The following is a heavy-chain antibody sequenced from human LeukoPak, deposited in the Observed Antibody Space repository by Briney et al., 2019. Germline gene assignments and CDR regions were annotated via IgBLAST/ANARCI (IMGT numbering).Heavy chain of an antibody. D-gene: IGHD1-26*01. Sequence: ASVKVSCKASGDTFTGYSMHWVRQAPGQGLEWMGRINPISGGTNYAQKFQGRVTMTTDTSISTAYMELSRLRSDDTAVYYCARGRVGSTTFWFYDYRMDVWGQGTTVTVSS. CDR2: INPISGGT. CDR1: GDTFTGYS. V-gene: IGHV1-2*06. J-gene: IGHJ6*02. CDR3: ARGRVGSTTFWFYDYRMDV.